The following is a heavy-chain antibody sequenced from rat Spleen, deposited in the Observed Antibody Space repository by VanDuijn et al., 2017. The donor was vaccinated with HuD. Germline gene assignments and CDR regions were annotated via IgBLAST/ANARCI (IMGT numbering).Heavy chain of an antibody. Sequence: EVQLVESGGGLVQPGRSLKLSCAASGFTFSNYDMAWVRQAPTKGLEWVASISTSGGSTYYRDSVKGRFIVSRDNVKSTLYLQMDSLRSEDSSTYYCATAGSREGFAYWGQGTLVTVSS. CDR1: GFTFSNYD. CDR2: ISTSGGST. D-gene: IGHD5-1*01. V-gene: IGHV5-25*01. J-gene: IGHJ3*01. CDR3: ATAGSREGFAY.